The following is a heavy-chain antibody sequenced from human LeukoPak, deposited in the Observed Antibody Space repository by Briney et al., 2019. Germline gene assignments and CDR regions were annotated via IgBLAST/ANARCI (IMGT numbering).Heavy chain of an antibody. CDR1: GYTFTSYG. D-gene: IGHD3-3*01. Sequence: GSVQVSCKASGYTFTSYGISWVRQAPGQGLEGMGWISAYNGNTNYAQRLQGRVTMTTDTSTSTAYMELRSLRSDDTAVYYCARDPFPPIRFLEWLLDYWGQGTLVTVSS. CDR3: ARDPFPPIRFLEWLLDY. CDR2: ISAYNGNT. V-gene: IGHV1-18*01. J-gene: IGHJ4*02.